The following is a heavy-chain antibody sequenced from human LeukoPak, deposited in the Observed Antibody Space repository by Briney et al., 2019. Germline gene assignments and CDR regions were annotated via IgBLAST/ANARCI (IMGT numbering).Heavy chain of an antibody. CDR1: GYTFTSYD. CDR3: ARGVTARGFYYYMDI. V-gene: IGHV1-8*01. Sequence: ASVKVSCKASGYTFTSYDINWVRQATGQGLEWMGWMNPNSGNTGYAQKFQGRVTMTRNTSISTAYMELSSLRSDDTAVYSCARGVTARGFYYYMDIWGNGTTVTISS. J-gene: IGHJ6*03. CDR2: MNPNSGNT. D-gene: IGHD2-21*02.